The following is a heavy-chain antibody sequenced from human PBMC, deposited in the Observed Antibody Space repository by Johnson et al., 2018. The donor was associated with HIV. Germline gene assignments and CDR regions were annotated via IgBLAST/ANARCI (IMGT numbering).Heavy chain of an antibody. D-gene: IGHD3-10*01. CDR2: INWNGGST. CDR3: VRGLLWFGELLEAFDI. CDR1: GFKFDDYG. Sequence: EVQLVESGGGLLQPGRSLRLSCAASGFKFDDYGMSWVRQAPGKGLEWVSGINWNGGSTSYADSVKGRFTISRDNSKNTLYLQMTSLRAEDTAVYYCVRGLLWFGELLEAFDIWGQGTMVTVSS. V-gene: IGHV3-20*04. J-gene: IGHJ3*02.